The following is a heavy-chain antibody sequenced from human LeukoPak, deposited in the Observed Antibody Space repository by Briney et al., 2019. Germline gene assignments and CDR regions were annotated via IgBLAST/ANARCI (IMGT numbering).Heavy chain of an antibody. CDR3: ARDLGYGSDY. CDR2: ISSSGSTI. J-gene: IGHJ4*02. Sequence: PGGSLRHSCAASGFTFSSYVMNWVRQAPGKGLEWVSYISSSGSTIYYADSVKGRFTISRDNAKNSLYLQMNSLRAEDTAVYYCARDLGYGSDYWGQGTLVTVSS. D-gene: IGHD5-12*01. V-gene: IGHV3-48*03. CDR1: GFTFSSYV.